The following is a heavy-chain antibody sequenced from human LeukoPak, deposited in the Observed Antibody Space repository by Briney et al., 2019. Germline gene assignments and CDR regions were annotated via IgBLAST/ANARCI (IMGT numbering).Heavy chain of an antibody. CDR3: AKDPDCTSGVCYTFFDY. CDR2: ISSSGSTI. D-gene: IGHD2-8*01. Sequence: PGGSLRLSCAASGFTFSSYEMNWVRQAPGKGQEWVSYISSSGSTIYYADSVKGRFTISRDNSKNTLYLQMNSLRAEDTAVYYCAKDPDCTSGVCYTFFDYWGQGTLVTVSS. CDR1: GFTFSSYE. V-gene: IGHV3-48*03. J-gene: IGHJ4*02.